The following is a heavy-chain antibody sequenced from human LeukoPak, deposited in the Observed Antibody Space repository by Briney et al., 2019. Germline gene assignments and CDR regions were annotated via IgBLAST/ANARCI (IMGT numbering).Heavy chain of an antibody. CDR1: GFTFSSHW. V-gene: IGHV3-74*01. J-gene: IGHJ4*02. CDR2: INTDGSST. CDR3: TRDRFGFDY. Sequence: GGSLRLSCAASGFTFSSHWMHWVRQARGKGLVWVSHINTDGSSTNYADSVKGRFTNSRDNAKNTLYLQMHSLRAEDTAVYYCTRDRFGFDYWGQGTPVTVSS. D-gene: IGHD3-10*01.